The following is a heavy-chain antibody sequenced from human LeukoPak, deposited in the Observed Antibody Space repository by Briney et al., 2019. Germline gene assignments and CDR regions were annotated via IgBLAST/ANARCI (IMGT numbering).Heavy chain of an antibody. CDR3: AKNPGIAAADPFDY. D-gene: IGHD6-13*01. J-gene: IGHJ4*02. Sequence: GGSLRLSCTASAFAFSTYHMSWVRQAPGKGLEWVSAISGSGGSTYYADSVKGRFTISRDNSKNTLYLQMNSLRAEDTAVYYCAKNPGIAAADPFDYWGQGTLVTVSS. CDR2: ISGSGGST. CDR1: AFAFSTYH. V-gene: IGHV3-23*01.